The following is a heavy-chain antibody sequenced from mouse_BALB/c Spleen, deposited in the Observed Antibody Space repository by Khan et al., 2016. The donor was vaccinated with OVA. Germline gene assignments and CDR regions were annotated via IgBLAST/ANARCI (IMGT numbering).Heavy chain of an antibody. CDR1: GYSITSDYA. V-gene: IGHV3-2*02. CDR3: ARSGYEAWFAY. J-gene: IGHJ3*01. D-gene: IGHD2-14*01. Sequence: EVQLQESGPGLVKPSQSLSLTCTVTGYSITSDYAWNWIRQFPRNKLEWMGYISYSGSTSYNPSLKSRTSITRDTSKNQFFLQLNSVTTEATATYFCARSGYEAWFAYWGQGTLVTVSA. CDR2: ISYSGST.